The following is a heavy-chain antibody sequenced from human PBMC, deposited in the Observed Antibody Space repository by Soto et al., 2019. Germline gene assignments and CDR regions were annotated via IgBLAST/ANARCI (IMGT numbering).Heavy chain of an antibody. D-gene: IGHD3-10*01. V-gene: IGHV4-39*02. Sequence: SGTVSMGCTVSGCSISSDNSYWGWIRQPTGKGLEWIGSMYYSGITYYNPSLKSRVTISGDTSKNYFSLRLSSVTAADTAVYYCARLTDNYGSGSYYKLRHAFDICGQGTMVT. CDR2: MYYSGIT. CDR1: GCSISSDNSY. CDR3: ARLTDNYGSGSYYKLRHAFDI. J-gene: IGHJ3*02.